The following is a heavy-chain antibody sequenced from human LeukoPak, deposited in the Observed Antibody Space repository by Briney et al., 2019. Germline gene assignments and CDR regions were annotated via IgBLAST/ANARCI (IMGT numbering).Heavy chain of an antibody. CDR1: GGSISSYY. D-gene: IGHD2-2*02. CDR2: IYTSGST. Sequence: SETLSLTCTVSGGSISSYYWSWIRQPAGKGLEWIGRIYTSGSTNYNPSLKSRVTMSVDTSKNQFSLKLSSVTAADTAVYYCARDPGCSSTSCYRGDAFDIWGQGTMVTVSS. V-gene: IGHV4-4*07. J-gene: IGHJ3*02. CDR3: ARDPGCSSTSCYRGDAFDI.